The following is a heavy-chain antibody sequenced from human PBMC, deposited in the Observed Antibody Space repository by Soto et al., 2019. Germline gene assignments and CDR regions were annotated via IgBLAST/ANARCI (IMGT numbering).Heavy chain of an antibody. V-gene: IGHV4-34*01. D-gene: IGHD5-12*01. CDR2: INHSGST. CDR3: ARGLKGDSGYDPIGVDY. J-gene: IGHJ4*02. Sequence: SETLSLTCAVYGGSFSGYYWSWIRQPPGKGLEWIGEINHSGSTNYNPSLKSRVTISVDTSKNQFSLKLSSVTAADTAVYYCARGLKGDSGYDPIGVDYWGQGTLVTVSS. CDR1: GGSFSGYY.